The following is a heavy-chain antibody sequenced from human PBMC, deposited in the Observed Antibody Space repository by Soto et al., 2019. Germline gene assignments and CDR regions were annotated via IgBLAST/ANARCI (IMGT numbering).Heavy chain of an antibody. CDR1: GGSISSSNYY. J-gene: IGHJ5*02. D-gene: IGHD1-26*01. V-gene: IGHV4-39*01. Sequence: SETLSLTSPVSGGSISSSNYYWGWIRQPPGKGLEWIGSIYYSGSTYYNPSLKSRVTISVDTSKNQFSLKLSSVTAADTAVYYCATQEVGGSYVYTFDPWGQGTLVTVSS. CDR3: ATQEVGGSYVYTFDP. CDR2: IYYSGST.